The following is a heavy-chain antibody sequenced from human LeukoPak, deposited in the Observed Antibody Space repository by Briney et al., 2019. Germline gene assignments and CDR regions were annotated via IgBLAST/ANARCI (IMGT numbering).Heavy chain of an antibody. D-gene: IGHD6-19*01. CDR2: IYYSGGT. V-gene: IGHV4-59*01. CDR1: GGSISSYY. CDR3: ARDSSGWWYFDL. Sequence: SETLSLTCTVSGGSISSYYWSWIRQPPGEGLEWIGYIYYSGGTNYNPSLKSRVSILVETSKNQFSLKLSSVTAADTAVYYCARDSSGWWYFDLWGRGTLVTVSS. J-gene: IGHJ2*01.